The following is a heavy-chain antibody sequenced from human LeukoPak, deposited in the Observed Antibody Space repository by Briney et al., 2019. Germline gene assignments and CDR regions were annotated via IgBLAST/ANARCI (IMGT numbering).Heavy chain of an antibody. CDR1: GFTFSNAW. Sequence: GGSLRLSCAASGFTFSNAWMSWVRQAPGKGLEWVGRIKSKTDGGTTDYAAPVKGRFTISRDDSKNTLYLQMNSLKTEDTAVYYCTTDPYDSIPGPDYWGQGTLVTVSS. J-gene: IGHJ4*02. V-gene: IGHV3-15*01. CDR3: TTDPYDSIPGPDY. CDR2: IKSKTDGGTT. D-gene: IGHD3-22*01.